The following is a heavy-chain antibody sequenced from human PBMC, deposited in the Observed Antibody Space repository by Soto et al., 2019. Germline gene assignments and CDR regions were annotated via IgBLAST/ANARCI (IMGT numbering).Heavy chain of an antibody. Sequence: GGSLRLSCAASGFIFSNYGMHWVRQPPGKGLEWVAVISYDENHIYYADSVTGRFAISRDNSKNTLYLQMNSLRAEDTAVYYCVRSRYSYGYPKFDFWGQGSLVTVSS. D-gene: IGHD5-18*01. CDR2: ISYDENHI. V-gene: IGHV3-30*03. J-gene: IGHJ4*02. CDR3: VRSRYSYGYPKFDF. CDR1: GFIFSNYG.